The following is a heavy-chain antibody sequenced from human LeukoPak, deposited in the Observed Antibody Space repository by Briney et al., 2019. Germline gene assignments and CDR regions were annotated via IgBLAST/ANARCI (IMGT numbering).Heavy chain of an antibody. J-gene: IGHJ3*02. Sequence: SETLSLTCTVSGGSISSSSYYWGWIRQPPGKGLEWIGSIYYSGSTYYNPSLKSRVTISVDTSKNQFSLKLSSVTAADAAVYYCARRRRLFDFWSGYCCAFDIWGQGTMVTVSS. CDR3: ARRRRLFDFWSGYCCAFDI. CDR1: GGSISSSSYY. D-gene: IGHD3-3*01. V-gene: IGHV4-39*01. CDR2: IYYSGST.